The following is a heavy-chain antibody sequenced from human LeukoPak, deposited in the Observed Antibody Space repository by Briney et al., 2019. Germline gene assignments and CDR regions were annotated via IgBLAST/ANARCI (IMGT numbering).Heavy chain of an antibody. CDR1: GDSISSGDYY. Sequence: SETLSLTCTVSGDSISSGDYYWSWIRQPAGKGLEWIGRISSSGSTNYNPSLKSRVTISVDTSKNQFSLKLSSVTAADTAVYSCARGPYSYGSSGAFDIWGQGTMVTVSS. CDR3: ARGPYSYGSSGAFDI. J-gene: IGHJ3*02. V-gene: IGHV4-61*02. CDR2: ISSSGST. D-gene: IGHD3-22*01.